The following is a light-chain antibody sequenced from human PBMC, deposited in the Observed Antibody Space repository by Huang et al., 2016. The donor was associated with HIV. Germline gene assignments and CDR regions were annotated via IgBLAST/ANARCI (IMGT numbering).Light chain of an antibody. J-gene: IGKJ3*01. CDR1: QSVSSHY. CDR3: QQYGTSLLFT. V-gene: IGKV3-20*01. Sequence: VLTQSPGTLSLSPGERANLSCRASQSVSSHYLAWYQQKPGQAPRLLIDGTSSSATGIPDRFSGSGSGTDFTLTISRLEPEDFAVYYCQQYGTSLLFTFGPGTKVDIK. CDR2: GTS.